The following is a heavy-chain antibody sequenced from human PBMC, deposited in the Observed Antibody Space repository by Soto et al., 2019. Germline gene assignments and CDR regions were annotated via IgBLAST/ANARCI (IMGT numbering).Heavy chain of an antibody. CDR2: IYPGDSDT. Sequence: EVQLVQSGAEVKKPGESLKISCKGSGYSFTSYWIGWVRQMPGKGLEWMGIIYPGDSDTRYSPSFQGQVTISADKSISTAYLQWSSLKASDTAMYYCARHRIMDTAMVIYYGMDVWGQGTTVTVSS. CDR3: ARHRIMDTAMVIYYGMDV. J-gene: IGHJ6*02. D-gene: IGHD5-18*01. V-gene: IGHV5-51*01. CDR1: GYSFTSYW.